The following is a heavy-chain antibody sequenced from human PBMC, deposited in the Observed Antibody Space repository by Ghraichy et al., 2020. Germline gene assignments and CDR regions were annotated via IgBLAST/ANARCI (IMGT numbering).Heavy chain of an antibody. Sequence: GGSLRLSCAASGFTFSSYSMNWVRQAPGKGLEWVSSISSSSSYIYYADSVKGRFTISRDNAKNSLYLQMNSLRAEDTAVYYCARDAVLSIVVVGFEYYYCMDVWGKGTTVTVSS. V-gene: IGHV3-21*01. CDR1: GFTFSSYS. CDR3: ARDAVLSIVVVGFEYYYCMDV. D-gene: IGHD2-21*01. J-gene: IGHJ6*03. CDR2: ISSSSSYI.